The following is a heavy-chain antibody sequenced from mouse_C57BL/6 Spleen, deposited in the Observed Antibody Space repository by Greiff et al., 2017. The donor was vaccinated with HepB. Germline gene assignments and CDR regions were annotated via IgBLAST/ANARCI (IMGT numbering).Heavy chain of an antibody. D-gene: IGHD3-2*02. V-gene: IGHV1-82*01. Sequence: QVQLKESGPELVKPGASVKISCKASGYAFSSSWMNWVKQRPGKGLEWIGRIYPGDGDTNYNGKFKGKATLTADKSSSTAYMQLSSLTSEDSAVYFCAGSGRYAMDYWGQGTSVTVSS. J-gene: IGHJ4*01. CDR3: AGSGRYAMDY. CDR2: IYPGDGDT. CDR1: GYAFSSSW.